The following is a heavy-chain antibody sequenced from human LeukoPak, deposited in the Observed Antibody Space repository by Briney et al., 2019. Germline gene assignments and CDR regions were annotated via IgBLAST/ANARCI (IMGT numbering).Heavy chain of an antibody. V-gene: IGHV4-59*01. CDR2: IFYTGST. J-gene: IGHJ4*02. Sequence: SETLSLTCTVSGGSISGYYWSWIRQPPGKGLDWIGFIFYTGSTNYNPSLKSRVTISVDTSKNQFSLRLSSVTAADTAVYSCARGGGYNTFDYWGQGTLVTVSS. CDR1: GGSISGYY. CDR3: ARGGGYNTFDY. D-gene: IGHD1-14*01.